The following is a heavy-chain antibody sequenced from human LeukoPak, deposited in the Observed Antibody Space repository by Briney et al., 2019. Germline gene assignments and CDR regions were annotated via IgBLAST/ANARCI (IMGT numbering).Heavy chain of an antibody. CDR3: ARGLRGAVSSSWPTEYFQH. D-gene: IGHD6-13*01. CDR2: IRYDGSNK. Sequence: PGGSLRLSCAASGFTVSSNYMSWVRQAPGKGLDWVAFIRYDGSNKYYADSVKGRFTISRDNAKNSLYLQMNSLRAEDTAVYYCARGLRGAVSSSWPTEYFQHWGQGTLVTVSS. CDR1: GFTVSSNY. V-gene: IGHV3-30*02. J-gene: IGHJ1*01.